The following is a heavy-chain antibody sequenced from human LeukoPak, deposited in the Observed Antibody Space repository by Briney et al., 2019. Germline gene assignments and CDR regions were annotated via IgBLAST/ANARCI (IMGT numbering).Heavy chain of an antibody. D-gene: IGHD3-3*01. V-gene: IGHV4-30-4*01. J-gene: IGHJ5*02. CDR2: THNSGST. CDR1: AGSITSHDYY. CDR3: AREGHDFWSGSRGWFDP. Sequence: SETLSLTCTVSAGSITSHDYYWSWIRQAPGKGLEWIGYTHNSGSTFYNPSLKSRFTISVDTSKNQFSLKVRSVTATDTAVYYCAREGHDFWSGSRGWFDPWGPGTLVTVSP.